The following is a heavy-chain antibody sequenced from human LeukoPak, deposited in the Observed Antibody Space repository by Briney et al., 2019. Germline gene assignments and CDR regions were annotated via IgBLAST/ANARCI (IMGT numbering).Heavy chain of an antibody. J-gene: IGHJ6*02. D-gene: IGHD2-2*01. Sequence: SETLSLTCAVYGVSFSGYYWSWIRQPPGKGLEWIGEINHSGSTNYNPSLKSRVTISVDTSKNQFSLKLSSVTAADTAVYYCARGFMGYCSSTSCNLDYGMDVWGQGTTVTVSS. CDR1: GVSFSGYY. CDR3: ARGFMGYCSSTSCNLDYGMDV. CDR2: INHSGST. V-gene: IGHV4-34*01.